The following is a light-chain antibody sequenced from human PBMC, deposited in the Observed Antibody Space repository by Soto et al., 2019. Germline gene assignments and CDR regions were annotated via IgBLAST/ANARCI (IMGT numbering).Light chain of an antibody. Sequence: EIVLTQSPGTLSLSPGERATLSCRASQSVNTKYLAWYQQKPGQAPRLLIYGASSRATGIPDRFSGSGSGTDFTLTISRLEPEDFAVYYCQQYGSSPITFGQGTRLEI. J-gene: IGKJ5*01. V-gene: IGKV3-20*01. CDR2: GAS. CDR3: QQYGSSPIT. CDR1: QSVNTKY.